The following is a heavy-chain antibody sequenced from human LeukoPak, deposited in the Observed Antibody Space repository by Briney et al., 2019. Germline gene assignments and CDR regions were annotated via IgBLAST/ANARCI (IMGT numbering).Heavy chain of an antibody. J-gene: IGHJ4*02. V-gene: IGHV4-34*01. CDR3: ARDRLWFGELSFDY. Sequence: PSGTLSLTCAVYGGSFSGYYWSWIRQPPGKGLEWIGEINHSGSTNYNPSLKSRVTISVDTSKNQFSLKLSSVTAADTAVYYCARDRLWFGELSFDYWGQGTLVTVSS. D-gene: IGHD3-10*01. CDR1: GGSFSGYY. CDR2: INHSGST.